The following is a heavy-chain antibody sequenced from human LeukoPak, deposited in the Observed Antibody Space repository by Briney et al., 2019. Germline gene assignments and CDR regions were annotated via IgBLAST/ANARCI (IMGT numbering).Heavy chain of an antibody. J-gene: IGHJ4*02. D-gene: IGHD3-3*01. CDR1: GGSISSGGYY. V-gene: IGHV4-30-2*01. CDR2: IYHSGST. CDR3: ARGPFTGDDYDFWSGLVN. Sequence: SETLSLTCTVSGGSISSGGYYWSWIRQPPGKGLEWIGYIYHSGSTYYNPSLKSRVTISVDRSKNQFSLKLSSVTAADTAVYYCARGPFTGDDYDFWSGLVNWGQGTLVTVSS.